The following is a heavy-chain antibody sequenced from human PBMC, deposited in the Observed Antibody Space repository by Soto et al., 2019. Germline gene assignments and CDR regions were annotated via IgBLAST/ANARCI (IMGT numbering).Heavy chain of an antibody. Sequence: GASVKVSCKASGGTFSSYAISWVRQAPGQGLEWMGGIIPIFGTANYAQKFQGRVTITADKSTSTAYMELSSLRSEDTAVYYCARFLNTYSSSSAPRDNCFDPWGQGTLVTVSS. V-gene: IGHV1-69*06. D-gene: IGHD6-6*01. CDR3: ARFLNTYSSSSAPRDNCFDP. J-gene: IGHJ5*02. CDR2: IIPIFGTA. CDR1: GGTFSSYA.